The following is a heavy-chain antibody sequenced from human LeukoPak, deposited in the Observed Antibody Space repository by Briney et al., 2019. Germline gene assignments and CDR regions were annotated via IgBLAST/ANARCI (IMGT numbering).Heavy chain of an antibody. CDR1: GYTFTGNY. Sequence: ASVKVSCKASGYTFTGNYMYWVRQAPGQGLEWMGWINPNSGGTNYAQKLQGRVTITADESTSTAYMELSSLRSEDTAVYYCARALTIFGVQYFDYWGQGTLVTVSS. V-gene: IGHV1-2*02. J-gene: IGHJ4*02. CDR2: INPNSGGT. CDR3: ARALTIFGVQYFDY. D-gene: IGHD3-3*01.